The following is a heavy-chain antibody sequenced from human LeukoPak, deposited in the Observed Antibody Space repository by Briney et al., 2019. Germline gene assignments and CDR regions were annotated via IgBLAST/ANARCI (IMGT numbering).Heavy chain of an antibody. J-gene: IGHJ3*02. D-gene: IGHD4-17*01. Sequence: GGSLRLSCAAPGFTFSSYDMHWVRQVTGKGLEWVSAIGTAGDTYYPGSVKGRFTISRENAKNSLYLQMNSLRAGDTAVYYCARCNDYGDYVDAFDIWGQGTMVTVAS. CDR1: GFTFSSYD. CDR3: ARCNDYGDYVDAFDI. CDR2: IGTAGDT. V-gene: IGHV3-13*01.